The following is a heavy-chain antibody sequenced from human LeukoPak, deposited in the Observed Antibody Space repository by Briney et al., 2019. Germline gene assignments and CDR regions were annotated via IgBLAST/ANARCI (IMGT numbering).Heavy chain of an antibody. CDR1: GYTFSSYA. CDR2: IIPILGTA. Sequence: ASVKVSCKASGYTFSSYAISWVRQAPGQGLEWMGRIIPILGTATYAQKFQGRVTITTDESTSTAYMELSSLRSEDTAVYYCARGGDGRSYYMDVWGKGTTVTVSS. D-gene: IGHD3-10*01. CDR3: ARGGDGRSYYMDV. J-gene: IGHJ6*03. V-gene: IGHV1-69*11.